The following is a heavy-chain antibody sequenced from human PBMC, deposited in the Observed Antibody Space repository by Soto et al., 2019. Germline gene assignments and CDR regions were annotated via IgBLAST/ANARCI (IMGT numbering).Heavy chain of an antibody. CDR2: ISTNGRSK. CDR1: QLSLSTYM. V-gene: IGHV3-48*02. CDR3: VRDRDVRDYDGMAV. D-gene: IGHD3-10*01. J-gene: IGHJ6*02. Sequence: PGRSAGICSAGYQLSLSTYMMNCARHAPGKGLEWIADISTNGRSKSYAASVRGRFTISRDNTKNSMYLQMNRLRDDDTAVYYCVRDRDVRDYDGMAVWGQGTTVTGS.